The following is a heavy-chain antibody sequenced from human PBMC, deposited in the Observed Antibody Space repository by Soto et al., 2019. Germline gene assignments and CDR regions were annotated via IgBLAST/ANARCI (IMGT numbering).Heavy chain of an antibody. CDR1: GFTVSSNY. Sequence: GGSLRLSCAASGFTVSSNYMSWVRQAPGKGLEWVSVIYSGGSTYYADSVKGRFTISRHNSKNTLYLQMNSLRAEDTAVYYCATGAYCSSTSCYYYGMDVWGQGTMVTVSS. V-gene: IGHV3-53*04. D-gene: IGHD2-2*01. CDR3: ATGAYCSSTSCYYYGMDV. CDR2: IYSGGST. J-gene: IGHJ6*02.